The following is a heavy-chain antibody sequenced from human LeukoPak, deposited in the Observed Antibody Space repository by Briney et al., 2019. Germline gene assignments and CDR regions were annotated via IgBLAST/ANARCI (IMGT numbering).Heavy chain of an antibody. CDR2: IKQDGSEK. Sequence: GGSLRLSCAASGFTFSSYWMSWVRQAPGKGLEWVANIKQDGSEKYYVDSVKGRFTISRDNAKNSLYLQMNSLRAEDTAVYYCARDPTSKRGNSWVVRFDYWGQGTLVTVSS. J-gene: IGHJ4*02. CDR3: ARDPTSKRGNSWVVRFDY. V-gene: IGHV3-7*01. CDR1: GFTFSSYW. D-gene: IGHD4-23*01.